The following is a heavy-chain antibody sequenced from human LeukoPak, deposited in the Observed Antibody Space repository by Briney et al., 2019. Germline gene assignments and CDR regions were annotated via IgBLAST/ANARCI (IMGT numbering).Heavy chain of an antibody. CDR2: ISYTGSNK. V-gene: IGHV3-30*18. CDR1: GFTFGSYG. D-gene: IGHD3-10*01. J-gene: IGHJ4*02. Sequence: GGSLRLSCAASGFTFGSYGMHWVRQAPGKGLEWVAVISYTGSNKYYADSVKGRFTISRDNSNDTLYLQMNSLRAEDTALYYCTKQRMVRGVVPYYFDYWGQGTLVTVSS. CDR3: TKQRMVRGVVPYYFDY.